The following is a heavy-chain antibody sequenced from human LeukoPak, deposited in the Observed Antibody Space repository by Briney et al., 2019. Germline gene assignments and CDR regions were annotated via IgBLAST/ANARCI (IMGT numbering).Heavy chain of an antibody. Sequence: GGSLRLSCAASGFTFSSYAMSWVRQAPGKGLEWVSAISGSGGSTYYADSVKGRFTISRDNSKNTLYLQMNSLRAEDTAVYYCAKDQWDVLLWFGESWEYYYYGMDVWGQGTTVTVSS. CDR1: GFTFSSYA. CDR3: AKDQWDVLLWFGESWEYYYYGMDV. CDR2: ISGSGGST. D-gene: IGHD3-10*01. J-gene: IGHJ6*02. V-gene: IGHV3-23*01.